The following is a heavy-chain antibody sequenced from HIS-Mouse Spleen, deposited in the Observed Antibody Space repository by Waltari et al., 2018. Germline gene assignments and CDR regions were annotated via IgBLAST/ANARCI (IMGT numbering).Heavy chain of an antibody. D-gene: IGHD1-26*01. J-gene: IGHJ3*02. Sequence: FSSYWMHWVRQAPGKGLVWVSRINSDGSSTSYADSVEGRFTISRDNAKNTLYLQMNSLRAEDTAVYYCARAWELLAFDIWGQGTMVTVSS. CDR3: ARAWELLAFDI. V-gene: IGHV3-74*01. CDR2: INSDGSST. CDR1: FSSYW.